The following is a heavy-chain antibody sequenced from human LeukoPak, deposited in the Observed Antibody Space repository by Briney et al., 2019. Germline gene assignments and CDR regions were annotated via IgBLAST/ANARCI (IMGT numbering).Heavy chain of an antibody. CDR2: INHSGGT. CDR3: ARGRWDVRFQN. D-gene: IGHD4-23*01. CDR1: GGSFSDNY. Sequence: SETLSLTCAVYGGSFSDNYWSWIRQPPGEGLERIGEINHSGGTNYNPSLKSRVTISQDTSKNQFFLKLYFVTAADTAVYYCARGRWDVRFQNWGQGTLVTVSS. V-gene: IGHV4-34*01. J-gene: IGHJ1*01.